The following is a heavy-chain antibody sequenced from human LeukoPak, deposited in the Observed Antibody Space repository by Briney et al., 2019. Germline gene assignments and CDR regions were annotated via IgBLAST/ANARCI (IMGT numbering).Heavy chain of an antibody. J-gene: IGHJ4*02. Sequence: SETLSLTCTVSGGSISSYYWSWIRQPPGKGLEWIGFTYYSGSTNYNPSLKSRVTISVDTSKNQFSLKLSSVTAADTAVYYCARRGSSTSTDYWGQGALVIVSS. CDR1: GGSISSYY. V-gene: IGHV4-59*08. D-gene: IGHD2-2*01. CDR2: TYYSGST. CDR3: ARRGSSTSTDY.